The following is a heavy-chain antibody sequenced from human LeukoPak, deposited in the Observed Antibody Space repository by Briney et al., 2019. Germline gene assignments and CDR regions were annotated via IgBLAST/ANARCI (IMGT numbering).Heavy chain of an antibody. Sequence: GGSLRLSCAASGFTFSSYWLHWVRHAPGKGLVWVSHINSDGSSITYADSVKGRFTISRDNAKNTLYLQMNSLRVEDTAAYYCAREGRVSGYDFDCWGQGTLVTVSS. D-gene: IGHD5-12*01. CDR1: GFTFSSYW. CDR3: AREGRVSGYDFDC. V-gene: IGHV3-74*03. J-gene: IGHJ4*02. CDR2: INSDGSSI.